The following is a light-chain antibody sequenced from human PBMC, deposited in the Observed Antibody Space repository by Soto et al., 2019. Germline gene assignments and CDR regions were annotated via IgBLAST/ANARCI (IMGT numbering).Light chain of an antibody. CDR1: SSDVGGYNY. V-gene: IGLV2-14*01. J-gene: IGLJ1*01. CDR3: SAYTSRNTRV. CDR2: DVS. Sequence: QSALTQPASVSGSLGQSITISCTGTSSDVGGYNYVSWYQQHPGQVPKLMIYDVSNRPSGISNRFSASKSGNTASLTISGLQAEDEADYYCSAYTSRNTRVFGTGTKLTVL.